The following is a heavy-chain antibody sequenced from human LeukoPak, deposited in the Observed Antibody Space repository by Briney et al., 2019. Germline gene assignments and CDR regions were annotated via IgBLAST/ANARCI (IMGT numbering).Heavy chain of an antibody. CDR3: DGADF. Sequence: GGSLRLSCAASGFTFNTYSMNWARQAPGRGVEWVSTISDSGGGTYYADSVKGRFTISRDNSKNTLYLQMNSLRAVDTAVYYCDGADFWGQGTLVTASS. CDR2: ISDSGGGT. V-gene: IGHV3-23*01. CDR1: GFTFNTYS. J-gene: IGHJ4*02.